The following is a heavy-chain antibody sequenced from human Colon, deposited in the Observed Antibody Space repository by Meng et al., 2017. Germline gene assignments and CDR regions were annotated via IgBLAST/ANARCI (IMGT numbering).Heavy chain of an antibody. CDR1: GGSISSADNY. J-gene: IGHJ4*02. CDR2: IYNSGNT. V-gene: IGHV4-39*01. D-gene: IGHD3-22*01. Sequence: QLQLQESGPGLVKPSETLSLTCTVSGGSISSADNYWGWIRQPPGKGLEWIGSIYNSGNTYRNPSLKSRVTISVDTSKNQFSLKLSSVTAADTAVYYCARGGYYDSSGYIDNWGQGTLVTVSS. CDR3: ARGGYYDSSGYIDN.